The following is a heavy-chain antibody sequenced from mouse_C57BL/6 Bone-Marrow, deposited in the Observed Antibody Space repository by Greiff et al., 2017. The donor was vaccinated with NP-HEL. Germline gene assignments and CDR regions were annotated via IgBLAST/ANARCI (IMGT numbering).Heavy chain of an antibody. Sequence: EVKVEESGGGLVQPGGSLKLSCAASGFTFSDYYMYWVRQTPEKRLEWVAYISNGGGSTYYPDTVKGRFTISRDNAKNTLYLQMSRLKSEDTAMYYCARHGLYYGNWYFDVWGTGTTVTVSS. J-gene: IGHJ1*03. CDR3: ARHGLYYGNWYFDV. CDR1: GFTFSDYY. CDR2: ISNGGGST. V-gene: IGHV5-12*01. D-gene: IGHD2-1*01.